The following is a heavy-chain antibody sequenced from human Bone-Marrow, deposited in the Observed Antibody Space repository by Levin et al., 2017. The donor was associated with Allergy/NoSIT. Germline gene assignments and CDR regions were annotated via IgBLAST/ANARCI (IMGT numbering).Heavy chain of an antibody. CDR3: TRSHQDSSGHLDY. Sequence: GGSLRLSCAASGFTFSTYAMHWVRQGPGKGLEWVAVISYDGSNKYYADSVKGRYTISRDNSKNTLYLQMNSLRAEDTAVYYCTRSHQDSSGHLDYWGQGTLVTVSS. CDR1: GFTFSTYA. D-gene: IGHD3-22*01. CDR2: ISYDGSNK. V-gene: IGHV3-30*04. J-gene: IGHJ4*02.